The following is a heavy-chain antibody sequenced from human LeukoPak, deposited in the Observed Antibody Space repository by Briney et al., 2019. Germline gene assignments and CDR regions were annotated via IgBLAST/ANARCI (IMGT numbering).Heavy chain of an antibody. CDR2: IYYSGST. J-gene: IGHJ5*02. D-gene: IGHD6-13*01. CDR3: AREVVFSSDVVIDWFDP. CDR1: GGSLSSYY. V-gene: IGHV4-59*01. Sequence: SETLSLTCTVSGGSLSSYYWSWIRQPPGKGLEWIGYIYYSGSTNYNPSLKSRVTISVDTSKNQFSLKLSSVTAADTAVYYCAREVVFSSDVVIDWFDPWGQGTLVTVSS.